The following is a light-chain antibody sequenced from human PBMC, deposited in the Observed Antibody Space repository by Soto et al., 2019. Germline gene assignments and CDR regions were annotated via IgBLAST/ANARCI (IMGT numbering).Light chain of an antibody. V-gene: IGKV1-5*01. J-gene: IGKJ1*01. CDR1: QGISSW. CDR2: AAS. CDR3: QQHKIYAPWT. Sequence: IQMTQSPSSVSASVVDRVTITCLASQGISSWLSWYQQKPWKAPNLLIYAASTLESFFPSRFSGSGSGTDFTLTISGLQPQHYATYYCQQHKIYAPWTFGPGTKVDIK.